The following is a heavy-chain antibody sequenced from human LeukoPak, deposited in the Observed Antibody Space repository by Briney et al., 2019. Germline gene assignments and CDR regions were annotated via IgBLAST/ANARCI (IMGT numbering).Heavy chain of an antibody. V-gene: IGHV3-7*01. CDR3: ASFWGSLESDYLRNAMDV. CDR2: INENEREK. J-gene: IGHJ6*02. CDR1: GFSLSSYW. Sequence: GGSLSLSCAASGFSLSSYWMSWVRQAPGKGLEWVATINENEREKYYVASVIGRLTTFRVGANNPLYLQMNSLSADAAAVYYYASFWGSLESDYLRNAMDVWGQGTTVTVSS. D-gene: IGHD4-17*01.